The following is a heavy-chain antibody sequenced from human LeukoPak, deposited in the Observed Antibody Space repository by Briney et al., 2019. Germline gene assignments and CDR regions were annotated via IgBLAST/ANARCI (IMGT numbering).Heavy chain of an antibody. J-gene: IGHJ4*02. CDR2: IYYSGST. D-gene: IGHD6-13*01. CDR3: ASQFMAAADQLFDY. Sequence: SETLSLTCTVSGGSISSSSYYWGWIRQPPGKGLEWIGSIYYSGSTYYNPSLKSRVTVSVDTSKSQFSLKLSSVTAADTAVYYCASQFMAAADQLFDYWGQGTLVTVSS. V-gene: IGHV4-39*01. CDR1: GGSISSSSYY.